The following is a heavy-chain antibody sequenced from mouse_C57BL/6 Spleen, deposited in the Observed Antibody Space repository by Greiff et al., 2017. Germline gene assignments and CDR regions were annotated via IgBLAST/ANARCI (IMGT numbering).Heavy chain of an antibody. J-gene: IGHJ1*03. V-gene: IGHV1-72*01. CDR2: IDPNCGGT. Sequence: QVQLKQPGAELVKPGASVKLSCKASGYTFTSYWMHWVKQRPGRGLEWICRIDPNCGGTKYNEKFKSKATLTVDKPSSTAYMQLSSLTSEDTAVYYCAAEGNYWYFDVWGTGTTVTVSS. CDR3: AAEGNYWYFDV. CDR1: GYTFTSYW. D-gene: IGHD2-1*01.